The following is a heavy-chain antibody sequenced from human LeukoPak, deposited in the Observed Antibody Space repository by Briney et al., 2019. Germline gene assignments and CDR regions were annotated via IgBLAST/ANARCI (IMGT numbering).Heavy chain of an antibody. D-gene: IGHD3-3*01. V-gene: IGHV4-59*01. J-gene: IGHJ3*02. CDR2: IYYSGST. CDR1: GGSISSYY. Sequence: PSETLSLTCTVSGGSISSYYWSWIRQPPGKGLEWIGYIYYSGSTNYNPSLKSRVTISVDTSKNQFSLKLSSVTAADTAVYYCARVSYDFWSGYYPDAFDIWGQGTMVTVSS. CDR3: ARVSYDFWSGYYPDAFDI.